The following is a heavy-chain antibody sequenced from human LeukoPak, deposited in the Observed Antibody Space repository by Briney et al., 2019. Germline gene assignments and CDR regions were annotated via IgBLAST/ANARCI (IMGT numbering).Heavy chain of an antibody. V-gene: IGHV4-30-4*01. D-gene: IGHD2-15*01. CDR1: GGSISSGDYY. Sequence: SETLSLTCTVSGGSISSGDYYWSWIRQPPGKGLEWIGYIYYSGITYYNPSLKSRGTISVDTSKNRFSLRLISVTTADAAVYYCARVRVGSCSGGSCYYPDSWGQGTLVTVSS. J-gene: IGHJ4*02. CDR3: ARVRVGSCSGGSCYYPDS. CDR2: IYYSGIT.